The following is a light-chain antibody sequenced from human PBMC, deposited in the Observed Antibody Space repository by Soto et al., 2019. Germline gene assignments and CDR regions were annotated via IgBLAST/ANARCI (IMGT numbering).Light chain of an antibody. CDR2: GAS. CDR1: QSVASS. J-gene: IGKJ1*01. Sequence: ERVMTQSPATLSASPGERVTLSCRASQSVASSLAWYQQKPGQAPRLLIYGASSRATGIPDRFSGSGSGTDFTLTISRLEPEDFAVYYCQQYGSSPRTFGQGTKVDIK. CDR3: QQYGSSPRT. V-gene: IGKV3-20*01.